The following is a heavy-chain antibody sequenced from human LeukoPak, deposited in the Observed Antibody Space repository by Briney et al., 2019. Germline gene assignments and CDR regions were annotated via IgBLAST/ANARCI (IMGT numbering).Heavy chain of an antibody. CDR1: GGSISSYY. CDR3: ARGGPAVLRYFDWLFGGYFDY. J-gene: IGHJ4*02. D-gene: IGHD3-9*01. Sequence: SETLSLTCTVSGGSISSYYWSWIRQPPGKGLEWIGYIYYSGSTNYNPSLKSRVTISVDTSKNQFSLKLSSVTAADTAVYYCARGGPAVLRYFDWLFGGYFDYWGQGTLVTVSS. V-gene: IGHV4-59*01. CDR2: IYYSGST.